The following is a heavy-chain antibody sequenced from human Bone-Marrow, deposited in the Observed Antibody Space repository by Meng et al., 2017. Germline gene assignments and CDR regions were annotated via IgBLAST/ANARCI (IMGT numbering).Heavy chain of an antibody. J-gene: IGHJ2*01. D-gene: IGHD6-6*01. CDR3: ARVVSRYFDL. CDR2: ISAYNGNT. Sequence: ASVKVSCKASGYTFTSYGISWVRQAPGQGLEWMGWISAYNGNTNYAQKFQGRVTITADKSTSTAYMELSSLRSEDTAVYYCARVVSRYFDLWGRGTLVTVSS. V-gene: IGHV1-18*01. CDR1: GYTFTSYG.